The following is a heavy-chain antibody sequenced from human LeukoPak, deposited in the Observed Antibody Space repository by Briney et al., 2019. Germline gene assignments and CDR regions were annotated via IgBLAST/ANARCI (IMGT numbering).Heavy chain of an antibody. D-gene: IGHD2-2*01. V-gene: IGHV1-18*04. CDR3: ARGLWRVPAAGALDY. CDR2: ISAYSGNT. Sequence: ASVKVSCKASGYTFTSYGISWVRQAPGQGLEWMGWISAYSGNTNYAQKLQGRVTMTTDTSTSTAYMELRSLRSDDTAVYYCARGLWRVPAAGALDYWGQGTLVTVSS. J-gene: IGHJ4*02. CDR1: GYTFTSYG.